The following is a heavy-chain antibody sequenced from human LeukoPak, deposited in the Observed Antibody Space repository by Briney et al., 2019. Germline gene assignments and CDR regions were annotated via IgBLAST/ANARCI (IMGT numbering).Heavy chain of an antibody. J-gene: IGHJ6*02. Sequence: GGSLRLSCAASGFTFSSYAMSWVRQAPGKGLEWVSGINWNGGSTGYADSVKGRFTISRDNAKNSLYLQMNSLRAEDTAVYYCARDSLSGYYGSGSYSASLKRLYYYGMDVWGQGTTVTVSS. V-gene: IGHV3-20*04. D-gene: IGHD3-10*01. CDR2: INWNGGST. CDR1: GFTFSSYA. CDR3: ARDSLSGYYGSGSYSASLKRLYYYGMDV.